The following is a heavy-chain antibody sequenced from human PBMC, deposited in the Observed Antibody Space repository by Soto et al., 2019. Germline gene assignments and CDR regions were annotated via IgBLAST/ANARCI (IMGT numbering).Heavy chain of an antibody. D-gene: IGHD3-9*01. V-gene: IGHV3-23*01. CDR2: ISGSGGST. J-gene: IGHJ6*03. Sequence: EVQLLESGGGLVQPGGSLRLSCAASGFTFSSYAMSWVRQAPGKGLEWVSAISGSGGSTYYADSVKGRFTISRDNSKNTLYLQMNSLRAEDTAVYYCAKPSDILTGYFRENYMDVWGKGTTVTVSS. CDR3: AKPSDILTGYFRENYMDV. CDR1: GFTFSSYA.